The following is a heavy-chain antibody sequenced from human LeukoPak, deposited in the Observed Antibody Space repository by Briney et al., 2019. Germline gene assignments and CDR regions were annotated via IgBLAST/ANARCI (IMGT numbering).Heavy chain of an antibody. D-gene: IGHD6-13*01. CDR2: INHSGIT. J-gene: IGHJ4*02. V-gene: IGHV4-34*01. Sequence: PSETLSLTCAVYGGSFTGYYWTWIRQPPGKGLEWIAEINHSGITNYNPSLKSRVITSVDTSMNQFSLKLTSVTAADTAVYYCAREPFYSSPDYWGQGTLVTVSS. CDR3: AREPFYSSPDY. CDR1: GGSFTGYY.